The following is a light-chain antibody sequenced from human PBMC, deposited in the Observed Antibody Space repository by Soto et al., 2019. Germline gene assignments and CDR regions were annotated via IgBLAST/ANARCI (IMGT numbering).Light chain of an antibody. CDR3: QPYNNWPLT. V-gene: IGKV3-15*01. CDR1: QAVPNN. J-gene: IGKJ4*01. Sequence: TQAPYFLSVSVGDRVTITCRPSQAVPNNIAWYQHKHGQNPRLLIYDTYTRATGVPTRFSGSRSGAEFTLTINSLQSEDFAVYYCQPYNNWPLTFGGGTKVDIK. CDR2: DTY.